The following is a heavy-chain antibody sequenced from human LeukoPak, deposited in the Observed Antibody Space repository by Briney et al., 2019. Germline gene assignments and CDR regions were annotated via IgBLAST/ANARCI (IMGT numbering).Heavy chain of an antibody. CDR1: GFTFSTYA. CDR2: ISGSGGDK. J-gene: IGHJ4*02. D-gene: IGHD2-15*01. V-gene: IGHV3-23*01. Sequence: GGSLRLSCAASGFTFSTYAMSWARQAPGKGLEWVSAISGSGGDKYYADSVKGRFTISRDNSKNTLYLQINSLRAEDTAVYYCAKDGLGCSGGSCYPDYWGQGTLVTVSS. CDR3: AKDGLGCSGGSCYPDY.